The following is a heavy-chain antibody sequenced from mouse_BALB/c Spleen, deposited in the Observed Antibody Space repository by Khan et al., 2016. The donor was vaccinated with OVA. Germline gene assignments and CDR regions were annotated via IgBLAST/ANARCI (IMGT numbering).Heavy chain of an antibody. J-gene: IGHJ3*01. D-gene: IGHD1-1*01. CDR3: ARSGYGSLAY. Sequence: VQLQESGAELAKPGASVKMSCKASGYMFTSYWMNWVKQRPGQGLEWIGYINPSSGFTEYSQKFKDKATLTAANSSRTAYMLLTSLTSENSAVYCCARSGYGSLAYWGQGTLVTVSA. V-gene: IGHV1-7*01. CDR1: GYMFTSYW. CDR2: INPSSGFT.